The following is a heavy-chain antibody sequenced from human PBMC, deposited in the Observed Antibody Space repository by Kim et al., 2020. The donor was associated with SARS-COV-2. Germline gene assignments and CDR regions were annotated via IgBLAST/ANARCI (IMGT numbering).Heavy chain of an antibody. CDR1: GDSISNSY. Sequence: SETLSLTCSVSGDSISNSYWSWIRQSPGKGLEYIGYVYYSGTTNYNPSLKSRVTISVDTSKNQVXLKLSSGTATDTAVYYCARRDMGVXGKXTTVT. CDR2: VYYSGTT. CDR3: ARRDMGV. V-gene: IGHV4-59*08. J-gene: IGHJ6*03.